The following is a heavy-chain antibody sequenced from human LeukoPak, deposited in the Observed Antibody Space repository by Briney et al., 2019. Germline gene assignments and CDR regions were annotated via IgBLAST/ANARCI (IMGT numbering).Heavy chain of an antibody. V-gene: IGHV3-20*04. Sequence: SLRLSCAASALTFAAYGMSWVRHARRKGREWSSGINWNGGSTGYADSVRGRFTISRDNAKNSLYLYINSLRAEDTAVYYCATSYDILIGYFGSWGQGTLVTVSS. D-gene: IGHD3-9*01. CDR1: ALTFAAYG. CDR2: INWNGGST. CDR3: ATSYDILIGYFGS. J-gene: IGHJ4*02.